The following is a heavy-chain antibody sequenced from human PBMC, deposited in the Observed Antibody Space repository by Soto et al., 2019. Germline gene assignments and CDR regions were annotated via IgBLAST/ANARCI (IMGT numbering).Heavy chain of an antibody. CDR2: TYYRSKWYN. CDR1: GDSVSSNSAA. V-gene: IGHV6-1*01. D-gene: IGHD5-18*01. J-gene: IGHJ4*02. CDR3: ARVSLVDTAMVTIFDY. Sequence: SQTLSLPCAISGDSVSSNSAAWNWIRQSPSRGLEWLGRTYYRSKWYNDYAVSVKSRITINPDTSKNQFSLQLNSVTPEDTAVYYCARVSLVDTAMVTIFDYWGQGTLVTVSS.